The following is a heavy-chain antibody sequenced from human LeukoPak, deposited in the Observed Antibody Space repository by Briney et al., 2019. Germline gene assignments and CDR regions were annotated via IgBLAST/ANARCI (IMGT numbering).Heavy chain of an antibody. CDR1: GYTFTSYG. CDR2: ISAYNGNT. Sequence: AASVKVSCKASGYTFTSYGISWVRQAPGQGLEWMGWISAYNGNTNYAQKFQGRVTITADKSTSTAYMELSSLRSEDTAVYYCARGESSSWYDPWGQGTLATVSS. V-gene: IGHV1-18*01. J-gene: IGHJ5*02. CDR3: ARGESSSWYDP. D-gene: IGHD6-13*01.